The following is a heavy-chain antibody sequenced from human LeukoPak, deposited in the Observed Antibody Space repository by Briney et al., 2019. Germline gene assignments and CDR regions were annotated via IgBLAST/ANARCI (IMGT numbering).Heavy chain of an antibody. CDR1: GFIFSSYG. V-gene: IGHV3-30*02. CDR3: AKEKSSGWHDAFDI. D-gene: IGHD6-19*01. CDR2: TRYDGTNK. Sequence: GGSLRLSCAASGFIFSSYGMHWVRQAPGKGLEWVAFTRYDGTNKYYADSVKGRFTISRDDSKNTLYLQMSSLRAEDTAVYYCAKEKSSGWHDAFDIGGQGTTVTVSS. J-gene: IGHJ3*02.